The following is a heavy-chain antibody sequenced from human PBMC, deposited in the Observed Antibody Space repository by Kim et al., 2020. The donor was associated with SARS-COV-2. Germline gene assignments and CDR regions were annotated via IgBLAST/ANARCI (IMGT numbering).Heavy chain of an antibody. V-gene: IGHV3-13*01. CDR1: GFTFSSYD. J-gene: IGHJ5*02. CDR3: ARGLVIGSTYVGLGA. D-gene: IGHD2-21*01. Sequence: GGSLRLSCAASGFTFSSYDMHWVRQATGKGLEWVSAIGTAGDTYYPGSVKGRFTISRENAKNSLYLQMNSLRAGDTAVYYFARGLVIGSTYVGLGAWGQGPLVTVS. CDR2: IGTAGDT.